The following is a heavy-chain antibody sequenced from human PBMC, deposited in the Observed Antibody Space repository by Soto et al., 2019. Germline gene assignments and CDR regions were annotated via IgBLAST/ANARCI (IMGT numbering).Heavy chain of an antibody. CDR3: ARDWDYSLDY. Sequence: SETLSLTCTVSGGSVSSSGNYWSWIRQLPGKGLEWIGYIYYSGSTYYNPSLRSRVTMSVDTSKNQFSLKLSSVTAADTALYYCARDWDYSLDYWGQGTLVTVS. D-gene: IGHD4-4*01. J-gene: IGHJ4*02. CDR1: GGSVSSSGNY. CDR2: IYYSGST. V-gene: IGHV4-31*03.